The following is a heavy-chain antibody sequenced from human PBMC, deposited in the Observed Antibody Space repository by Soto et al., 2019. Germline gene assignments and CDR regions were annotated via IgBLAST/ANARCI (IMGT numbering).Heavy chain of an antibody. D-gene: IGHD3-22*01. CDR3: AKDGLGHYYDSSGYFSP. CDR2: ISYDGSNK. V-gene: IGHV3-30*18. CDR1: GFTFSSYG. Sequence: QTGGSLRLSCAASGFTFSSYGMHWVRQAPGKGLGWVAVISYDGSNKYYADSVKGRFTISRDNSKNTLYLQMNSLRAEDTAVYYCAKDGLGHYYDSSGYFSPWGQGTLVTVSS. J-gene: IGHJ5*02.